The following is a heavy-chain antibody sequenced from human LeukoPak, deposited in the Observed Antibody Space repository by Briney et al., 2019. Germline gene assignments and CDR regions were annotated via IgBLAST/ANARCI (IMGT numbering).Heavy chain of an antibody. CDR1: GFTVSSNY. V-gene: IGHV3-53*01. J-gene: IGHJ4*02. D-gene: IGHD2-21*02. Sequence: HAGGSLRLSCAASGFTVSSNYMSWVRQAPGKVLEWVSVIYSGGRTYYADSVKGRFTISRDNSKNTLYLQMNSLRAEDTAVYYCASVRRTTATVFDYWGQGTLVTVSS. CDR2: IYSGGRT. CDR3: ASVRRTTATVFDY.